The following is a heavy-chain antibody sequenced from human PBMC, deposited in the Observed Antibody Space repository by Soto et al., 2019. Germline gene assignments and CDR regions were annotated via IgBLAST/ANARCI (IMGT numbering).Heavy chain of an antibody. J-gene: IGHJ4*02. CDR3: TRVGGYYGDYPNFDY. D-gene: IGHD4-17*01. CDR2: IYYSGST. V-gene: IGHV4-59*01. CDR1: GGSIRVYY. Sequence: SETLCVTCTVYGGSIRVYYWSWIRQPPGEGLEWIGNIYYSGSTNYNPSRKGRVTMSVDMSKNQVSLKLSSVTAADTALYYCTRVGGYYGDYPNFDYWGQGAMVTVSS.